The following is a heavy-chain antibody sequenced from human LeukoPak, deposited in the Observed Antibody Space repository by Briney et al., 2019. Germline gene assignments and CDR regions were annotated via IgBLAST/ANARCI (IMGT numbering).Heavy chain of an antibody. CDR1: GFAFSNYW. CDR3: AKDQATSSSSVY. J-gene: IGHJ4*02. Sequence: GGSLRLSCAASGFAFSNYWMHWVRQAPGKGLEWVSAISGSGGSTYYADSVKGRFTISRDNSKNTLYLQMNSLRAEDTAVYYCAKDQATSSSSVYWGQGTLVTVSS. D-gene: IGHD6-6*01. CDR2: ISGSGGST. V-gene: IGHV3-23*01.